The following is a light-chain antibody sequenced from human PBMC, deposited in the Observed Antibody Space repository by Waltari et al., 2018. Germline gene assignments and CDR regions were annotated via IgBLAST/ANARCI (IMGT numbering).Light chain of an antibody. CDR2: GAS. Sequence: EIVLTQSPDTLSLSPGERVTLSCRASQTITNNYLAWYQQKPGQAPRLLIFGASNRATGIPDRFWGSGSGTDFTLTISRLEPEDFAMYYCQQYGSTTTFGGGTKVEIK. J-gene: IGKJ4*01. CDR3: QQYGSTTT. V-gene: IGKV3-20*01. CDR1: QTITNNY.